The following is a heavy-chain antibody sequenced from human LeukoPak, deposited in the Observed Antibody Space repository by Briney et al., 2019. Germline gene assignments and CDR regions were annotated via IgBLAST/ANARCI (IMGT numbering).Heavy chain of an antibody. CDR2: LSNTGNI. Sequence: GGSLRLSCAASGFTFSSYGMNWVRQAPGKGLEWLSYLSNTGNIHYAQSVKGRFTISRDNAKNSLYLQMNSLRAEDTAVYYCARDRDSGYDFADYWGQGTLVTVSS. CDR3: ARDRDSGYDFADY. J-gene: IGHJ4*02. D-gene: IGHD5-12*01. V-gene: IGHV3-21*04. CDR1: GFTFSSYG.